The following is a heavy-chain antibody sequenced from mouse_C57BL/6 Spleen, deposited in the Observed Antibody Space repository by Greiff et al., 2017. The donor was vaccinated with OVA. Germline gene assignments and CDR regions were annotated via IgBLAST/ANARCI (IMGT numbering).Heavy chain of an antibody. CDR3: TRDRGDGYLSWFAY. CDR1: GFTFSSYA. D-gene: IGHD2-3*01. CDR2: ISSGGDYI. V-gene: IGHV5-9-1*02. Sequence: EVKVVDSGEGLVKPGGSLKLSCAASGFTFSSYAMSWVRQTPEKRLEWVAYISSGGDYIYYADTVKGRFTISRDNARNTLYLQMSSLKSEDTAMYYCTRDRGDGYLSWFAYWGQGTLVTVSA. J-gene: IGHJ3*01.